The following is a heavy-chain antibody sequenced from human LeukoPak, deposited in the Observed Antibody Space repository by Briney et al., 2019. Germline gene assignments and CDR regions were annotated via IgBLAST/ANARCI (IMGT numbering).Heavy chain of an antibody. D-gene: IGHD6-13*01. V-gene: IGHV1-69*01. CDR1: GGTFSSYA. J-gene: IGHJ4*02. CDR2: VIPIFGTA. CDR3: ARDPPGGAEADAALDY. Sequence: GSSGKVSCKASGGTFSSYAISWVRHAPGHGLEWMGGVIPIFGTANYAQKFQGRVTITADESTSTAYMELSSLRSEDTAVYYCARDPPGGAEADAALDYWGQGTLVTVSS.